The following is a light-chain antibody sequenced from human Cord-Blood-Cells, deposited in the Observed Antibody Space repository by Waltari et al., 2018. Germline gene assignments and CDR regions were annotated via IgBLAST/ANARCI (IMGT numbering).Light chain of an antibody. J-gene: IGLJ1*01. V-gene: IGLV3-25*02. Sequence: SSELTQPPSVAVSPGQTARITCSGASLPKQYAYWYQQKPGQAPVLVIYKARERPSGIPERFSGSSSGTTVTLTISGVQAEDEADYYCQSADSSGTYVFGTGTKVTVL. CDR2: KAR. CDR1: SLPKQY. CDR3: QSADSSGTYV.